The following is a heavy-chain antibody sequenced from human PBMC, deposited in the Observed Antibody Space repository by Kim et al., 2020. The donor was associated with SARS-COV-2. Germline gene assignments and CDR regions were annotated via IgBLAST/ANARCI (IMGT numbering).Heavy chain of an antibody. CDR2: INPNTGDT. D-gene: IGHD3-3*01. V-gene: IGHV1-2*02. J-gene: IGHJ4*02. Sequence: ASVKVSCKASGYPFTAYYLHWVQQAPGQGLEWMGWINPNTGDTAYAQKFQGRVTMTRDTSLSTVYMDLSGLRSDDTAVYYCATVDFQLCFDNWGQGTQVTVSS. CDR3: ATVDFQLCFDN. CDR1: GYPFTAYY.